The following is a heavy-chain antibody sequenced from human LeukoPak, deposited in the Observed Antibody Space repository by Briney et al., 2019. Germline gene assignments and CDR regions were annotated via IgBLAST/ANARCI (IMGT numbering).Heavy chain of an antibody. CDR2: ISAYNGNT. Sequence: ASVKVSCKASGYTFTSYGISWVRQAPGQGLEWMGWISAYNGNTNYAQKLQGRVTMTTDTSTSTAYMELRSLRSDDTAVYYCARDRTTWIQLWSVYYYYGMDVWGQGTTVTVSS. CDR3: ARDRTTWIQLWSVYYYYGMDV. V-gene: IGHV1-18*01. CDR1: GYTFTSYG. J-gene: IGHJ6*02. D-gene: IGHD5-18*01.